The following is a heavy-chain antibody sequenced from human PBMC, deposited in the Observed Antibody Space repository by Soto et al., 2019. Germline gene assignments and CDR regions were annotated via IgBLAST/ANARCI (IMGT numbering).Heavy chain of an antibody. D-gene: IGHD1-1*01. CDR2: IYPGDSDT. J-gene: IGHJ6*02. V-gene: IGHV5-51*01. CDR1: GYSFTSYW. Sequence: GESLKISCKGSGYSFTSYWIGWVRQMPGKGLEWMGIIYPGDSDTRYSPSFQGQVTISADKSISTAYLQWSSLKASDTAMYYCARHQSNWNDVAYYYYYGMDVWGQGTTVTV. CDR3: ARHQSNWNDVAYYYYYGMDV.